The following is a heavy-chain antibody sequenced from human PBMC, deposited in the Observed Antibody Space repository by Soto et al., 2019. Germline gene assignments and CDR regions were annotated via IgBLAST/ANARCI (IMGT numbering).Heavy chain of an antibody. Sequence: QVQLQQWGAGLLKPSETLSLTCAVYGGSFSGYYWSWIRQPPGKGLEWIGEINHSGSTNYNPSLKSRVTISVDTSKNQFYLKLSSVTAADTAVYYCARDRPIAARGIFDPWGQGTLVTVSS. CDR1: GGSFSGYY. CDR3: ARDRPIAARGIFDP. V-gene: IGHV4-34*01. J-gene: IGHJ5*02. D-gene: IGHD6-6*01. CDR2: INHSGST.